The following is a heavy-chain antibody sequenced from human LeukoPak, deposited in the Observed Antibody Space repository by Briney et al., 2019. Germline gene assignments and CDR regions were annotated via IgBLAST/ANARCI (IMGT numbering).Heavy chain of an antibody. CDR3: ARVPRSYYYYYYMDV. CDR1: GGSISGYH. V-gene: IGHV4-59*01. Sequence: SETLSLTCNVSGGSISGYHWSWIRQPPGKGLEWLGYIYYSGSSNYNPSLKSRVTISADTSKNQFSLRLSSVTAADTAVYYCARVPRSYYYYYYMDVWGKGTTVTVSS. J-gene: IGHJ6*03. CDR2: IYYSGSS.